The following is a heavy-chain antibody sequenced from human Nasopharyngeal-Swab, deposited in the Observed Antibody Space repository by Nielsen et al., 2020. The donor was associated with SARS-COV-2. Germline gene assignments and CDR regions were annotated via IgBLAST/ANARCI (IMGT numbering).Heavy chain of an antibody. CDR2: INPKSGGT. V-gene: IGHV1-2*06. J-gene: IGHJ4*02. CDR1: GYTFTDYY. D-gene: IGHD3-3*01. Sequence: ASVKVSCKASGYTFTDYYIHWVRQAPGQGLEWMGRINPKSGGTNYAQKFQGRVTMTRDTSISTAHMELSRLRSDDTAVYYCARAAGQDFWSGYLPEIYYFDYWGQGTLVTVSS. CDR3: ARAAGQDFWSGYLPEIYYFDY.